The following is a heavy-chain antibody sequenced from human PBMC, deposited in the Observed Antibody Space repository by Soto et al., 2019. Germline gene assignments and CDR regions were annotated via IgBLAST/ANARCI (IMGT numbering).Heavy chain of an antibody. CDR3: ARVGHSSSWYETRVDP. D-gene: IGHD6-13*01. J-gene: IGHJ5*02. CDR2: IYSCGRT. Sequence: GGSLRLSCAASGFTVSSNYMSWVRQAPGKGLEWVSVIYSCGRTYYADSVKGRLTISRDNSKNTLYVQMKSLRAEHTAVYYCARVGHSSSWYETRVDPWGQGTLVTV. CDR1: GFTVSSNY. V-gene: IGHV3-66*03.